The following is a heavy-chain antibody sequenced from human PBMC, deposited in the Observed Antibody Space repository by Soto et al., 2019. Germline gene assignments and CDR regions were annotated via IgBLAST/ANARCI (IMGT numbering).Heavy chain of an antibody. CDR1: GFTFSSYD. J-gene: IGHJ4*01. Sequence: GGSLRLSCAASGFTFSSYDMSWVRQAPGKGLEWVSAISNTGGSTYYADSVRGRFTISRDNSKNTVYLQMNSLRAEDTAVYYSAKDYSSGQYFDYWGHGTLVTVSS. CDR2: ISNTGGST. D-gene: IGHD6-19*01. V-gene: IGHV3-23*01. CDR3: AKDYSSGQYFDY.